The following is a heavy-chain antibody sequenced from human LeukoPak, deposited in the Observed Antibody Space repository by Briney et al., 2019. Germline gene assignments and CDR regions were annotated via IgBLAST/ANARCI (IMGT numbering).Heavy chain of an antibody. CDR2: ISGSGGST. J-gene: IGHJ4*02. CDR3: ASLPYDFWSGYIDY. V-gene: IGHV3-23*01. Sequence: GGSLRLSCAASGFTFSSYAVSWVRQAPGKGLEWVSAISGSGGSTYYADSVKGRFTISRDNSKNTLYLQMNSLRAEDTAVYYCASLPYDFWSGYIDYWGQGTLVTVSS. CDR1: GFTFSSYA. D-gene: IGHD3-3*01.